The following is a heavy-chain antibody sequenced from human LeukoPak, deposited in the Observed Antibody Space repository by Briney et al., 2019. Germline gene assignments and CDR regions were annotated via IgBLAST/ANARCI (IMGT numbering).Heavy chain of an antibody. J-gene: IGHJ4*02. CDR1: GGSISSYY. CDR2: VYTSGST. Sequence: PSETLSLTCTVSGGSISSYYWSWLRQPAGKGLEWIGRVYTSGSTNYNPSLKSRVTMSVDTSKNQFSLKLSSVTAADTAVYYCARTAYDSSGYYSFDYWGQGTLVTVSS. D-gene: IGHD3-22*01. V-gene: IGHV4-4*07. CDR3: ARTAYDSSGYYSFDY.